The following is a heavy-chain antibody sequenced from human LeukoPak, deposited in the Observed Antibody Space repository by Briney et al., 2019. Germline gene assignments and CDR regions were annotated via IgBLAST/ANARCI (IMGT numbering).Heavy chain of an antibody. V-gene: IGHV4-61*09. CDR2: VFTRGTT. J-gene: IGHJ4*02. Sequence: SETLSLTCTVSGGSISSGSYYWNWIRQPAGKRLEWLGHVFTRGTTNYNASLEGRLTISLDTARNQFSLYLRSVTAADTAMYFCARSSLAVYFDYWGQGTLVTASS. D-gene: IGHD6-19*01. CDR1: GGSISSGSYY. CDR3: ARSSLAVYFDY.